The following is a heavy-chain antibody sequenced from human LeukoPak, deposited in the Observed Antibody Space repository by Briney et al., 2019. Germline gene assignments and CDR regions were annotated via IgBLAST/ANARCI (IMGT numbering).Heavy chain of an antibody. CDR2: INPNSGGT. D-gene: IGHD3-3*01. CDR1: GGTFSSYA. CDR3: ASARITIGFDY. V-gene: IGHV1-2*02. Sequence: ASVKVSCKASGGTFSSYAISWVRQAPGQGLEWMGWINPNSGGTNYAQKFQGRVTMTRDTSISTAYMELSRLRSDDTAVYYCASARITIGFDYWGQGTLVTVSS. J-gene: IGHJ4*02.